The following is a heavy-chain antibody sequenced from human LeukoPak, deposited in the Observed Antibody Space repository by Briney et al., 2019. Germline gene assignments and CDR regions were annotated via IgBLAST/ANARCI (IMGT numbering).Heavy chain of an antibody. CDR2: ISGDGSRT. D-gene: IGHD6-19*01. CDR1: GFTFDDYA. J-gene: IGHJ4*02. CDR3: AKVRPTRFVESSGWLELGY. Sequence: GGSLRLSCAASGFTFDDYAMHWVRQAPGKGLEWVSLISGDGSRTYYEDSVKGRLTISRDNSKNSLYLQMNSLRTEDTAFYYCAKVRPTRFVESSGWLELGYWGQGTLVTVSS. V-gene: IGHV3-43*02.